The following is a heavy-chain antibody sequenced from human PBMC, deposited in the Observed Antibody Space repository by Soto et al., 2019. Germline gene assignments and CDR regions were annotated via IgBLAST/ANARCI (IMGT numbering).Heavy chain of an antibody. CDR1: GFAFTSSA. CDR2: ITVAGGGT. V-gene: IGHV3-23*01. D-gene: IGHD1-26*01. Sequence: EVQLLESGGGLVQPGKSLRLSCAASGFAFTSSAMAWVRQAPGKGLQWVSAITVAGGGTYYADSVKGRFTISRDNSKNTLFLQMNSLRAEDTALYLCAKWPPSPKMGVTTHWGQGTLVSVSS. J-gene: IGHJ4*02. CDR3: AKWPPSPKMGVTTH.